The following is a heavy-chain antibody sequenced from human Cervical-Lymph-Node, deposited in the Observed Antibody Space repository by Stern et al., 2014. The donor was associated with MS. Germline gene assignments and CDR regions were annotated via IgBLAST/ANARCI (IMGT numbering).Heavy chain of an antibody. J-gene: IGHJ6*02. D-gene: IGHD1-26*01. CDR1: GFSLSSDGMC. V-gene: IGHV2-70*01. CDR2: IDWTNDK. Sequence: QVTLKESGPAVVXXTQTLTLTCTFSGFSLSSDGMCVTWIRQPPGKALEWLALIDWTNDKYYNTSLKTRLTISKDTPKNQVVLTMTNIDPMDTATYYCARMVGATGYYYDVDVWGQGTTVTVSS. CDR3: ARMVGATGYYYDVDV.